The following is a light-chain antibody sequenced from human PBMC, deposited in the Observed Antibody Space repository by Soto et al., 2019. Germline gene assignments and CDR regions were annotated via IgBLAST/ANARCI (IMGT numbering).Light chain of an antibody. Sequence: EIVLTQSPATLSMSPEERATLSCRASQSVSNNLAWYQQKPGQAPRLLIYGTSARATDIPARFSGSGSGTEFTLTISSLQSEDSAVYYCQQYNDWPLFGAGTKVDIK. CDR3: QQYNDWPL. J-gene: IGKJ4*01. V-gene: IGKV3D-15*01. CDR2: GTS. CDR1: QSVSNN.